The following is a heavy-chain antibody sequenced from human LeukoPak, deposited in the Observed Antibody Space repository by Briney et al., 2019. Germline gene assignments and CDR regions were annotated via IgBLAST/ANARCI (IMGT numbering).Heavy chain of an antibody. D-gene: IGHD3-22*01. CDR2: IYYSGST. V-gene: IGHV4-59*12. J-gene: IGHJ4*02. CDR3: ASTSLYYYDSSGYSPPFN. Sequence: SETLSLTCTVSGGSISSYYWSWIRQPPGKGLEWIGYIYYSGSTYYNPSLKSRVTISVDTSKNQFSLKLSSVTAADTAVYYCASTSLYYYDSSGYSPPFNWGQGTLVTVSS. CDR1: GGSISSYY.